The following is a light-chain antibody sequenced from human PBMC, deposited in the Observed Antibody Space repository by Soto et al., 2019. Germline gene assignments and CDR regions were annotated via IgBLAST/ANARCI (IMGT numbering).Light chain of an antibody. V-gene: IGKV1-39*01. J-gene: IGKJ2*01. CDR3: QQSHSSPYT. CDR2: AAS. CDR1: QSITSY. Sequence: DIQMTQSPSSLSVSVGDRVTITCRASQSITSYLNWYQQKPGKAPNLLVYAASTLQSGVPSRFSGSGSGTDFTLTIRSLQPEDFATYYCQQSHSSPYTFGQGTKLEIK.